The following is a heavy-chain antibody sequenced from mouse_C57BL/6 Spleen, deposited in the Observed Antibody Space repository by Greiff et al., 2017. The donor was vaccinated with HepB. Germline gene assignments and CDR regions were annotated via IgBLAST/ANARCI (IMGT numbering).Heavy chain of an antibody. V-gene: IGHV1-78*01. CDR1: GYTFTDHT. CDR2: IYPRDGST. CDR3: AREEGYDYDGWYFDV. D-gene: IGHD2-4*01. Sequence: VQLVESDAELVKPGASVKISCKVSGYTFTDHTIHWMKQRPEQGLEWIGYIYPRDGSTKYNEKFKGKATLTADKSSSTAYMQLNSLTSEDSAVYFCAREEGYDYDGWYFDVWGTGTTVTVSS. J-gene: IGHJ1*03.